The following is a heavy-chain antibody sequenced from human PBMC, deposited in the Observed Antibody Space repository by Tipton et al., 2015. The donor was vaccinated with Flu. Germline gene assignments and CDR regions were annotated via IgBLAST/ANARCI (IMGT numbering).Heavy chain of an antibody. CDR1: SGSIRSTNYF. V-gene: IGHV4-39*01. Sequence: TLSLTCTVSSGSIRSTNYFCAWIRQPPGKRLELIGSINPSGTTYYNPSLKSRVTISVDTSKSQFSLKLRSVTAADTAVYYCARLSYYDVDLKNFYFDHWGQGALVTVSS. D-gene: IGHD3-10*02. J-gene: IGHJ4*02. CDR3: ARLSYYDVDLKNFYFDH. CDR2: INPSGTT.